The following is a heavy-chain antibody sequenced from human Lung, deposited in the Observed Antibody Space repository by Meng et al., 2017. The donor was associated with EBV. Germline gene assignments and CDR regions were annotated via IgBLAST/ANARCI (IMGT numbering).Heavy chain of an antibody. J-gene: IGHJ4*02. D-gene: IGHD3-3*01. V-gene: IGHV4-4*07. CDR1: GGFISTYY. CDR2: IYTSEIT. CDR3: ARISGSENYYTLFEY. Sequence: QVQLQESGTGLVKPSETLSLTCTLSGGFISTYYWSWIRQPAGKGLEYIGRIYTSEITDYNPSLKSRVTISVDRSKNQFSLKLSSVTAADTAVYYCARISGSENYYTLFEYWGQGTLVTVSS.